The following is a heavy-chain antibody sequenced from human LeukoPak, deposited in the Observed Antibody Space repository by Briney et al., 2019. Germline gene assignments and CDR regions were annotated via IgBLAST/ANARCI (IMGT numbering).Heavy chain of an antibody. J-gene: IGHJ4*02. D-gene: IGHD3-22*01. CDR3: AKGPLGITMIVVVGRFDY. CDR1: GFTFSSYA. Sequence: GGSLRLSCAASGFTFSSYALSWVRQAPGKGLEWVSSIMVGGGSTYYADSVKGRFTISRDNSKDTLYLQMSSLKADDTAVYYCAKGPLGITMIVVVGRFDYWGQGTLVTVSS. CDR2: IMVGGGST. V-gene: IGHV3-23*01.